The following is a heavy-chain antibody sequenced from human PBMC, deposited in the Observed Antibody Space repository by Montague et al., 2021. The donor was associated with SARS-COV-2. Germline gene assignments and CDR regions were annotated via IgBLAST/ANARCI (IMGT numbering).Heavy chain of an antibody. CDR2: IYAGGGT. Sequence: SLRLSCAASGLTVNSNFMTWVRQAPGKGLEWVSVIYAGGGTDYADSVKGRFTVSRGNSKNTLYLQMNSLRVDDTALYYCASGLGYGDYGDYWGQGTLVTVSS. J-gene: IGHJ4*02. CDR3: ASGLGYGDYGDY. CDR1: GLTVNSNF. V-gene: IGHV3-53*01. D-gene: IGHD4-17*01.